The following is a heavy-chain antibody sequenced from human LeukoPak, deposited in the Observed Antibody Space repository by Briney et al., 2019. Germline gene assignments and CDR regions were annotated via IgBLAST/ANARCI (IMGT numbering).Heavy chain of an antibody. CDR2: IKSTGDTT. V-gene: IGHV1-46*01. CDR3: VREDAHTYYFDF. J-gene: IGHJ4*02. D-gene: IGHD2-2*01. Sequence: ASVQVSCKTSGYTFTRYHMHWVRQAPGQGLEWVAIIKSTGDTTVYAQKFQGRVTVTRDTSTSTVYMDLSSLSSEDTAVYYCVREDAHTYYFDFWGPGTLVTVSS. CDR1: GYTFTRYH.